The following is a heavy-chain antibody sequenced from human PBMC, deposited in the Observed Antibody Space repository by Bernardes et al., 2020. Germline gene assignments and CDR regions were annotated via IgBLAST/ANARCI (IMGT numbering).Heavy chain of an antibody. CDR2: INHSGST. J-gene: IGHJ5*02. V-gene: IGHV4-34*01. Sequence: SETLPLTCAVYGGSFSGYYWSWIRQPPGKGLEWIGEINHSGSTNYNPSLKSRVTISVDTSKNQFSLKLSSVTAADTAVYYCARVRHIVVVIAIRARGWFDPWGQGTLVTVSS. CDR3: ARVRHIVVVIAIRARGWFDP. D-gene: IGHD2-21*01. CDR1: GGSFSGYY.